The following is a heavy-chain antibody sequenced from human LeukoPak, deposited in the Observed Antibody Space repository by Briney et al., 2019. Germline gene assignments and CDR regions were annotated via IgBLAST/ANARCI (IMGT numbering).Heavy chain of an antibody. CDR3: ARSLVVGATYPYH. Sequence: GGSLRLSCAASTFTFSSYSMNWVRQAPGKGLEWVSYISSSSSTIYYADSVKGRFPISRDNAKNSLYLQLNSLRAEDTAVYYCARSLVVGATYPYHWGQGTLVTVSS. CDR2: ISSSSSTI. CDR1: TFTFSSYS. J-gene: IGHJ5*02. V-gene: IGHV3-48*01. D-gene: IGHD1-26*01.